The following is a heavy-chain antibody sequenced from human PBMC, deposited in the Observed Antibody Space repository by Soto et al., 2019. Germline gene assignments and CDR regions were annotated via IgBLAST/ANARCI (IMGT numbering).Heavy chain of an antibody. J-gene: IGHJ6*03. CDR2: INSDGSVS. Sequence: EVQLVESGGGLVQPGGSLRLSCAASGFTFSNYWMYWVRQAPGKGLEWVSRINSDGSVSSYADSVKGRLTISRDNFKNSLYLQMNSLRAEDTAVYYCARGDCVGGTCYSLAGSFYYYMDVWGEGTTVTVFS. D-gene: IGHD2-15*01. CDR1: GFTFSNYW. CDR3: ARGDCVGGTCYSLAGSFYYYMDV. V-gene: IGHV3-74*02.